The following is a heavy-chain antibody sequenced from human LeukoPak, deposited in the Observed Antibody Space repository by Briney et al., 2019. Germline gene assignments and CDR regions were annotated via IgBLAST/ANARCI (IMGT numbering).Heavy chain of an antibody. J-gene: IGHJ3*02. CDR3: AKDRSGSYSDAFDI. Sequence: GGSLRLSCAASGFTFSSYGMHWVRQAPGKGLEWVAFIRYDGSNKYYADSVKGRFTISRDNSKNTLYLQMNNLRAEDTAVYYCAKDRSGSYSDAFDIWGQGTMVTVSS. CDR1: GFTFSSYG. D-gene: IGHD1-26*01. CDR2: IRYDGSNK. V-gene: IGHV3-30*02.